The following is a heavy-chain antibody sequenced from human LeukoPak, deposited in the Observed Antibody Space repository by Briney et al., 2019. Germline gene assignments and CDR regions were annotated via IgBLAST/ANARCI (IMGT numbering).Heavy chain of an antibody. J-gene: IGHJ4*02. D-gene: IGHD3-22*01. CDR2: MNPNSGNT. Sequence: GASVKVSCKASGYTFTSYDINWVRQATGQGLEWMGWMNPNSGNTGYAQKFQGRVTMTRNTSISTAYMELSSLRSEDTAVYYCARDLAYYYDSSGTGPNDYWGQGTLVTVSS. V-gene: IGHV1-8*01. CDR1: GYTFTSYD. CDR3: ARDLAYYYDSSGTGPNDY.